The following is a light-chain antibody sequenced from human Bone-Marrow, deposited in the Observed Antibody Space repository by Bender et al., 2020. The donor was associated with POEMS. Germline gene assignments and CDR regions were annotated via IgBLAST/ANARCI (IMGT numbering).Light chain of an antibody. J-gene: IGLJ2*01. CDR2: EVT. V-gene: IGLV2-8*01. CDR1: SSDVGGYNH. CDR3: QSYDSSVI. Sequence: QSALTQPPSASGSPGQSVTISCTGTSSDVGGYNHVSWYQQHPGEAPKLMIYEVTKRPSGVPDRFSGSKSGTSASLAITRLQAEDEADYYCQSYDSSVIFGGGTKLTVL.